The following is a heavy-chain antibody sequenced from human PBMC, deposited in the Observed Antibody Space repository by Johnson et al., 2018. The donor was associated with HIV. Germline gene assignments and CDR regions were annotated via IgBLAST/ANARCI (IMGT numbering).Heavy chain of an antibody. V-gene: IGHV3-7*01. Sequence: VQLVESGGGLVRPPGSLRLPCAASGFPLRNYLMTWVRPAPWRGLEWVPHLKEDGSERYYLESVKGRFTNFRDNAKKSLYLQMHSLRAEDTAVYYCARELKIAVAGTRAFEMWCRGTMVTISS. CDR3: ARELKIAVAGTRAFEM. D-gene: IGHD6-19*01. CDR2: LKEDGSER. J-gene: IGHJ3*02. CDR1: GFPLRNYL.